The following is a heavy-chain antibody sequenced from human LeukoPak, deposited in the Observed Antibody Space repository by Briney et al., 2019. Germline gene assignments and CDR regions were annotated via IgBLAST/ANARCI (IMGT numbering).Heavy chain of an antibody. J-gene: IGHJ4*02. Sequence: GGSLRLSCAATGLTVSSNFMSWVRQAPGKGLEWVSVIYGGGSTYYADSVKGRFTISRDTPKNTLYLQMNSLRAEDTAVYYCAPSLVGSGYYYDYWGQGTLVTVSS. D-gene: IGHD3-22*01. CDR1: GLTVSSNF. CDR2: IYGGGST. V-gene: IGHV3-53*05. CDR3: APSLVGSGYYYDY.